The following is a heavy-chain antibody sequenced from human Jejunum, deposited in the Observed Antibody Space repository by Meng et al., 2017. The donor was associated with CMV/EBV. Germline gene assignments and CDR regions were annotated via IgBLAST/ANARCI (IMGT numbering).Heavy chain of an antibody. CDR3: ARGRSTRTTSYEGACGY. J-gene: IGHJ4*02. CDR2: MSPTASS. Sequence: YVNSLNWWSWLRQPPGKGLEWVGEMSPTASSNYNPSLKSRVSIYLDRFNNQFSLKLSSVTAADTAVYYCARGRSTRTTSYEGACGYWGQGILVTVSS. D-gene: IGHD1-26*01. CDR1: YVNSLNW. V-gene: IGHV4-4*02.